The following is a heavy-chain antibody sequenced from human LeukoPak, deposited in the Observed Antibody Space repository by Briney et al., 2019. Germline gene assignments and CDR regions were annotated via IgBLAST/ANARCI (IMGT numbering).Heavy chain of an antibody. CDR2: INWNGCST. Sequence: GGSLRLSCAASGFTFDDYGMSWVRQAPGKGLEWVSGINWNGCSTGYADSVKGRFTISRDNAKNSLYLQMNSLRAEDTALYYCASWGAYCSSTSCPNWFDPWGQGTLVTVSS. CDR1: GFTFDDYG. D-gene: IGHD2-2*01. V-gene: IGHV3-20*04. J-gene: IGHJ5*02. CDR3: ASWGAYCSSTSCPNWFDP.